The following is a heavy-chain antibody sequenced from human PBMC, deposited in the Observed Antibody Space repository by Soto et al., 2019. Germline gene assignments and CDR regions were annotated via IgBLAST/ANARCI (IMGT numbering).Heavy chain of an antibody. CDR3: ARDGRDGYNPLDP. D-gene: IGHD5-12*01. CDR1: GYSIGSGYY. CDR2: IYHSGST. J-gene: IGHJ5*02. V-gene: IGHV4-38-2*02. Sequence: SETLSLTCAVSGYSIGSGYYWGWIRQPPGKGLEWIGSIYHSGSTNYNPSLKSRVTISVDKSKNQFSLKLSSVTAADTAVYYCARDGRDGYNPLDPWGQGTLVTVSS.